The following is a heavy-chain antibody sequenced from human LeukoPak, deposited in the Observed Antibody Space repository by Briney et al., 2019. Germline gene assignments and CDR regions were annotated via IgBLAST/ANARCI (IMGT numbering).Heavy chain of an antibody. CDR3: ARAPTWINAFDI. V-gene: IGHV4-34*01. CDR2: INHSGST. D-gene: IGHD5-12*01. Sequence: PSETLSLTCAVYGGSFSGYYWSWIRQPPGKGLEWIGEINHSGSTNYNPSLKSRVTTSVDTSKNQFSLKLSSVTAADTAVYYCARAPTWINAFDIWGQGTMVTVSS. CDR1: GGSFSGYY. J-gene: IGHJ3*02.